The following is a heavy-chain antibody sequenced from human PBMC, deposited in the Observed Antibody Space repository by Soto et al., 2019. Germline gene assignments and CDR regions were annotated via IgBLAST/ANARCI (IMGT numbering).Heavy chain of an antibody. V-gene: IGHV4-4*02. J-gene: IGHJ4*02. D-gene: IGHD2-15*01. CDR1: GGSISSSNW. CDR3: ARAVGYCSGGSCHGLDY. CDR2: IYHSGAT. Sequence: QVQLQESGPGLVRPSGTLALTCAVSGGSISSSNWWNWVRQPPGKGREWIGEIYHSGATNYNPSLNSRVTISVDKSQNQFSLKLSSVTAAETAVYYCARAVGYCSGGSCHGLDYWGQGTRVTVSS.